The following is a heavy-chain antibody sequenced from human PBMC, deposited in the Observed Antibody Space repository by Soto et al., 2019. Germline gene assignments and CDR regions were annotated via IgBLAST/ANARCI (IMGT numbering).Heavy chain of an antibody. CDR1: GFTFSSYW. CDR2: INSDGSIT. D-gene: IGHD3-16*02. V-gene: IGHV3-74*01. CDR3: VRYPRSVGGSYRPDY. J-gene: IGHJ4*02. Sequence: GGSLRLSCAASGFTFSSYWMHWVRQVPEKGLVWVSHINSDGSITNYADAVKGRFTISRDNVKNTLYLQMNSLRAEDTAVYYCVRYPRSVGGSYRPDYWGQGTLVTVSS.